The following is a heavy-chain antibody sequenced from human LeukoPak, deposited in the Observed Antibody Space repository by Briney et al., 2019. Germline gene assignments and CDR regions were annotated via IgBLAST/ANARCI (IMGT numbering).Heavy chain of an antibody. J-gene: IGHJ4*02. D-gene: IGHD3-10*01. V-gene: IGHV5-51*01. CDR3: ARRRRFGDRRYYFDY. CDR2: IYPGDSDT. CDR1: GYSFTSYW. Sequence: GESLKISCKGSGYSFTSYWIGWVRQMPGKGLEWMGIIYPGDSDTRYSPSFQGQVTISADKSISTAYLQWSSLKASDTAMYYCARRRRFGDRRYYFDYWGQGTLVTVSS.